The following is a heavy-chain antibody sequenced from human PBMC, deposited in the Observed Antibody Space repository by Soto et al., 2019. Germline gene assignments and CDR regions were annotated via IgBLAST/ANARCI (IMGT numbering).Heavy chain of an antibody. V-gene: IGHV1-69*12. D-gene: IGHD3-9*01. Sequence: QVQLVQSGAEVKKPGSSVKVSCKASGGTFSRHGISWVRQAPGQGLEWLGGIPPIFGTANYPQKFQGRVTITADESTSTAYMELSSLRSEDTAVYYCASNDDILTGSYYYGMDVXXXXTXVTVSS. CDR3: ASNDDILTGSYYYGMDV. CDR2: IPPIFGTA. CDR1: GGTFSRHG. J-gene: IGHJ6*04.